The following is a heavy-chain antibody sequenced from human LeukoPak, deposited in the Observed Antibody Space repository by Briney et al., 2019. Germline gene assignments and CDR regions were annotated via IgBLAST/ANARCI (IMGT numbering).Heavy chain of an antibody. V-gene: IGHV3-23*01. J-gene: IGHJ4*02. CDR2: ISGRGDSP. Sequence: GGSLRLSCAASGFSFNTYAMNWVRHAPGEGLEWVSTISGRGDSPYYADSVKGRFSISRDNSKNTLFLHMNSLRAEDTAVYFCARDPGYAIYYFDYWGQGNLVTVSS. CDR3: ARDPGYAIYYFDY. D-gene: IGHD3-9*01. CDR1: GFSFNTYA.